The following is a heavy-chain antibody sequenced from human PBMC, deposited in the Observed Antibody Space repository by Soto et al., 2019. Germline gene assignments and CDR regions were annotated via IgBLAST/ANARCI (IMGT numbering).Heavy chain of an antibody. Sequence: EVQLLESGGGLVQPGGSLRLSCAASGFTFSGYAMSWVRQAPGKGLDWVSAISASAGTTYYADSVKGRFTISRDNSKSTLYLRMSSLRAEDTAVYYCASRADYGGKSVRVNWGQGTLVTVSS. CDR2: ISASAGTT. CDR3: ASRADYGGKSVRVN. D-gene: IGHD4-17*01. CDR1: GFTFSGYA. J-gene: IGHJ4*02. V-gene: IGHV3-23*01.